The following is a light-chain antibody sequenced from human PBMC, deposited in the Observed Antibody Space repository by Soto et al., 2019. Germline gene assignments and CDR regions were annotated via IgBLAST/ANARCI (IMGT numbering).Light chain of an antibody. V-gene: IGLV2-14*01. Sequence: QSVLAQPASVSGSPGQSITISCTGTSSDVGAYNYVSWYHQHHSGKAPELIIYDVTDRPSGVSTRFSGSKSGNTASLTISGLQAEDEGDYYCSSYTTIKTVIFGGGTQLTVL. CDR2: DVT. CDR3: SSYTTIKTVI. J-gene: IGLJ2*01. CDR1: SSDVGAYNY.